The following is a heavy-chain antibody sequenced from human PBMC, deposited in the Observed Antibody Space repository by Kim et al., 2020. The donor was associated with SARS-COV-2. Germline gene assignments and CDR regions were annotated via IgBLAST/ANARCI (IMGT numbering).Heavy chain of an antibody. CDR1: GGSISGYY. CDR3: ARYGKSSGGTSVWFDL. V-gene: IGHV4-59*12. CDR2: IYYTGNT. Sequence: SETLYLTCSVSGGSISGYYWSWIRQPPGKGLEWIGLIYYTGNTRYSPSLMSRVTISVDTSKNQFSLNLSSVTAADTAVYYCARYGKSSGGTSVWFDLWGQGTLVTVSS. D-gene: IGHD2-15*01. J-gene: IGHJ5*02.